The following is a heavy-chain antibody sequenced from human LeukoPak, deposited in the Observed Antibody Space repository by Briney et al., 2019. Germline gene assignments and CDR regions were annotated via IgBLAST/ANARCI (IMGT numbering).Heavy chain of an antibody. V-gene: IGHV3-11*01. D-gene: IGHD3-3*01. CDR2: ISGSVSVI. Sequence: GGSLRLSCAASGLTFTDYYMSWIRQAPGKGLEWVSYISGSVSVISYADSVKGRFTISRDNVKNSLYLQMNSLRVEDTAMYYCTTGSTIQGPDNWGQGTLVTVSS. CDR3: TTGSTIQGPDN. J-gene: IGHJ4*02. CDR1: GLTFTDYY.